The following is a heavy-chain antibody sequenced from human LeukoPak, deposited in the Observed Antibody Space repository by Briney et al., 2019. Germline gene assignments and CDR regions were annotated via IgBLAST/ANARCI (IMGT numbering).Heavy chain of an antibody. D-gene: IGHD2-21*01. V-gene: IGHV1-69*05. CDR3: ARAPLQLVTHNYFDY. Sequence: GASVEVSCRPPEAPSTAMPTAGCDRALGQGLKWWERIIPIFGRTNYAQKFQGRVTITTDESTSRAYMELSSLRCEDTAVYYCARAPLQLVTHNYFDYWGQGTLVTVSS. CDR2: IIPIFGRT. CDR1: EAPSTAMP. J-gene: IGHJ4*02.